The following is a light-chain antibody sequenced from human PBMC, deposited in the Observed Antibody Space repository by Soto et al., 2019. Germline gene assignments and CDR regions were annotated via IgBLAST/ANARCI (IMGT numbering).Light chain of an antibody. CDR2: DVS. CDR1: SSYVGGYKY. J-gene: IGLJ2*01. V-gene: IGLV2-14*01. CDR3: TSYTSGSTLVV. Sequence: QSALTQPASVSGSPGQSITISCTGTSSYVGGYKYVSWDQQHPGKAPKLMIYDVSNRPSGVSNRFSGSKSGNTASLTISGLQAEDEADYYCTSYTSGSTLVVFGGGTKLTVL.